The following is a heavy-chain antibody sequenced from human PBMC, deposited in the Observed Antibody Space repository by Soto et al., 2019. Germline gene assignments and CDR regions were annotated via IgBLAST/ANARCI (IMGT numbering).Heavy chain of an antibody. D-gene: IGHD6-13*01. CDR1: GFTFSSYW. J-gene: IGHJ4*02. V-gene: IGHV3-7*01. Sequence: GGSLRLSCAASGFTFSSYWMSWVRQAPGKGLEWVANIKQDGSEKYYVDSVKGRFTISRDNAKNSLYLQMNSLRAEDTAVYYCARDQEVAAAPAGWGYWGQGTLVTVSS. CDR3: ARDQEVAAAPAGWGY. CDR2: IKQDGSEK.